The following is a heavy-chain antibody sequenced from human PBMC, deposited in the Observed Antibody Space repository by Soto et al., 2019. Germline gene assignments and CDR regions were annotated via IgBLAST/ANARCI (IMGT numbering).Heavy chain of an antibody. CDR2: FRESGGTT. J-gene: IGHJ4*02. CDR3: AKDSHWGIISPTHDY. Sequence: VHLSESGGGLVQPGGSLRLSCAASGFTFSSSAMSWVRQAPGKGLEGVATFRESGGTTHYADSVKGRFTISRDASKNMLNLQMNSLRAEDTAIYYCAKDSHWGIISPTHDYWGQGTRVTVSS. D-gene: IGHD3-16*01. CDR1: GFTFSSSA. V-gene: IGHV3-23*01.